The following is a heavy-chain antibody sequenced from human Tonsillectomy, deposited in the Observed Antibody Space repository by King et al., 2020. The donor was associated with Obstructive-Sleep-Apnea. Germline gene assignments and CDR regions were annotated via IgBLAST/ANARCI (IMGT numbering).Heavy chain of an antibody. CDR2: IWYDVSNK. J-gene: IGHJ4*02. CDR3: ARPTLNGDCAWGPFDY. CDR1: GFTFSSYG. Sequence: VQLVESGGGVVQPGRSLRLSCAASGFTFSSYGMHWVRQAPGKGLEWVAVIWYDVSNKYYADSVKGRFTISRDNSKNTLYLQMNSLRAEDTAVYYCARPTLNGDCAWGPFDYWGQGTLVTVSS. D-gene: IGHD2-21*02. V-gene: IGHV3-33*01.